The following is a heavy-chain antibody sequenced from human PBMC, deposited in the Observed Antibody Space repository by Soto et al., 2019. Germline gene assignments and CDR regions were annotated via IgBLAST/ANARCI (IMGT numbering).Heavy chain of an antibody. CDR2: INHSGST. Sequence: SETLSLTCAVYGGSFSGYYWSWIRQPPGKGLEWIGEINHSGSTNYNPSLKSRVTISVDTSKNQFSLKLSSVTAADTAVYYCARGGLYSYGPSDYWGQGTLVTVSS. D-gene: IGHD5-18*01. J-gene: IGHJ4*02. CDR3: ARGGLYSYGPSDY. CDR1: GGSFSGYY. V-gene: IGHV4-34*01.